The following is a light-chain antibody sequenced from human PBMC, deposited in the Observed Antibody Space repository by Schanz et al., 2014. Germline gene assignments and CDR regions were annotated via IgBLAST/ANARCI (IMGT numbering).Light chain of an antibody. V-gene: IGKV3-15*01. J-gene: IGKJ2*01. CDR2: GAS. CDR1: QSVSNK. CDR3: QQYHNSPPDT. Sequence: ETVMTQSPATLSVSPGERVTLSCRASQSVSNKLAWFQQKPGQAPGLLIYGASTRATGIPARFSGSGSGTEFTLTISRLEPEDFAVYYCQQYHNSPPDTFGQGTKLEIK.